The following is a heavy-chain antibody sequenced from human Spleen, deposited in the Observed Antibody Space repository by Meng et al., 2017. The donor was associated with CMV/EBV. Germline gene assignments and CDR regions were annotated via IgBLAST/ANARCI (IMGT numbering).Heavy chain of an antibody. CDR3: ARVFAPAAAGGLNLFYYYYGMDV. CDR2: IRPNSGGT. Sequence: ASVKVSCKASGYKLTDYYTHWVRQAPGQGLEWMGWIRPNSGGTNHAQKFQGRVTMTRDTSISTAYMELSRLRSDDTAVYYCARVFAPAAAGGLNLFYYYYGMDVWGQGTTVT. CDR1: GYKLTDYY. V-gene: IGHV1-2*02. D-gene: IGHD2-2*01. J-gene: IGHJ6*02.